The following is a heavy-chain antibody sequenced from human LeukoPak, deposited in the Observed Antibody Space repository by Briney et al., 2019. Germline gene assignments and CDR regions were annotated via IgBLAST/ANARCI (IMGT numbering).Heavy chain of an antibody. J-gene: IGHJ4*02. CDR1: GYIFAPHH. Sequence: ASVKVSCKTSGYIFAPHHIHWMRQAPGQGLELLGWVSAANNPEYSQKFQGRVVITRDASATTSYLELNSLRSEDTAVYYCAMSVEMPPIPSFDYWGQGTLVTVSS. CDR3: AMSVEMPPIPSFDY. CDR2: VSAANNP. V-gene: IGHV1-3*01. D-gene: IGHD5-24*01.